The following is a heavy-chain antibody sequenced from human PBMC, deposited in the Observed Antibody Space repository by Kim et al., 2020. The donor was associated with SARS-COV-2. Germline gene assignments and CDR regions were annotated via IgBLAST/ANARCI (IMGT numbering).Heavy chain of an antibody. V-gene: IGHV5-51*01. J-gene: IGHJ4*02. CDR2: LYPGDSET. CDR1: GYDFNTYW. D-gene: IGHD3-22*01. CDR3: AKHHRSQYDSSGYVEYFDG. Sequence: GEFLKISCKGSGYDFNTYWIAWVRQMPGKGLEWMGILYPGDSETRYSPSFQGQVTFSVDKSIRTAYLQWGSLKASDTAMYYCAKHHRSQYDSSGYVEYFDGGGQEPLVTVAT.